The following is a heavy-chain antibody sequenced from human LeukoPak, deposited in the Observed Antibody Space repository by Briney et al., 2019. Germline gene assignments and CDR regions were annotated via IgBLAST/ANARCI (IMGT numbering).Heavy chain of an antibody. D-gene: IGHD3-9*01. CDR2: MNHNSGNT. CDR1: GYTFTSYD. J-gene: IGHJ5*02. Sequence: ASVKVSCKASGYTFTSYDINWVRQATGQGLEWMGWMNHNSGNTGYAQKFQGRVTMTRNTSISTAYMELSSLRSEDTAVYYCARGRVRSYYDILTGPTWFDPWGQGTLVTVSS. V-gene: IGHV1-8*01. CDR3: ARGRVRSYYDILTGPTWFDP.